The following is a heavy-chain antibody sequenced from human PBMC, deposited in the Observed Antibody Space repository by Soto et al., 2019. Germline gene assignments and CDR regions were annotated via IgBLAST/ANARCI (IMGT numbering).Heavy chain of an antibody. CDR1: GFSLNNTRLG. J-gene: IGHJ4*02. CDR3: ARIQEMYSSSWYYFDY. D-gene: IGHD6-13*01. CDR2: IFSNDEK. Sequence: QVTLKESGPVLVKPTETLTLTCTVSGFSLNNTRLGVSWIRQPPGKALQWLAHIFSNDEKSYRTSLKSRLTISKDTSKSQVVLTMTNTDPVDTATYYCARIQEMYSSSWYYFDYWGQGTLVTVSS. V-gene: IGHV2-26*01.